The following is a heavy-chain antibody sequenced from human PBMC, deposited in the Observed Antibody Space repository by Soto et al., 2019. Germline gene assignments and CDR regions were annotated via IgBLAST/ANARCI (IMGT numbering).Heavy chain of an antibody. J-gene: IGHJ5*02. Sequence: QVQLRESGPGLVKPSQTLSLTCSVSGASVAGGSYYWSWVRQPPGKGLEWIGYIPSRGRPFYNPSLPRRGTISADTSKNQLSLQLTSVTAADTAVYYCARDTYSGYDFGLWGQGTLVTVSS. CDR1: GASVAGGSYY. CDR3: ARDTYSGYDFGL. CDR2: IPSRGRP. D-gene: IGHD5-12*01. V-gene: IGHV4-30-4*01.